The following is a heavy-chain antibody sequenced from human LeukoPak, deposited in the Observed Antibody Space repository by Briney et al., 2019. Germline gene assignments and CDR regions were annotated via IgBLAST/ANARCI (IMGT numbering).Heavy chain of an antibody. Sequence: PGGSLSLSWAASGFPVSSNYMSWGRQAPGKGLEWVSVIYSGGSTYYADSVKGRFTISRDNSKNTLYLQMNSLRAEDTAVYYCARDIGCSGGSCYLAPNGMDVWGKGTTVTVSS. D-gene: IGHD2-15*01. CDR3: ARDIGCSGGSCYLAPNGMDV. J-gene: IGHJ6*04. CDR2: IYSGGST. V-gene: IGHV3-53*01. CDR1: GFPVSSNY.